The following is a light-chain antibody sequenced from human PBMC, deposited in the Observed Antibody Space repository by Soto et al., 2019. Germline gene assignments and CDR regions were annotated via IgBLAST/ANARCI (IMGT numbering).Light chain of an antibody. Sequence: DIQMTQSPSSVSASVGDRVTITCRASQGISSWLAWYQQKPGKAPKLLIYAASSSQSGVPSRFSGSGSGTDLSLTLSRLQPEEFATYDCEQANSFPLTFGGRTKVEIK. J-gene: IGKJ4*01. CDR3: EQANSFPLT. V-gene: IGKV1-12*01. CDR2: AAS. CDR1: QGISSW.